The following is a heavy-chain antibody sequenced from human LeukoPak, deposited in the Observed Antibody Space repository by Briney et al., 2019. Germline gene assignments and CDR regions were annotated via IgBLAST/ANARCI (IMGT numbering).Heavy chain of an antibody. CDR3: ASRLYCSNTRCRNFPFAY. CDR2: IIPIFGTA. V-gene: IGHV1-69*01. CDR1: GGTFSSYA. Sequence: SVKVSCKASGGTFSSYAINWVRQAPGQGLEWMGGIIPIFGTANYAQRFQDRVTITADESTSTAYMELSSLRSEDTAIYYCASRLYCSNTRCRNFPFAYWGQGTLVTVSS. D-gene: IGHD2-2*01. J-gene: IGHJ4*02.